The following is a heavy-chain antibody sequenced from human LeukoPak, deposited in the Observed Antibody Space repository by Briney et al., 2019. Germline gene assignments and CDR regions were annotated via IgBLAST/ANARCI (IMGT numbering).Heavy chain of an antibody. V-gene: IGHV3-21*01. CDR3: ARVEWSSGWLRDY. CDR2: ISSSSSYI. J-gene: IGHJ4*02. Sequence: GRSLRLSCAASGFTFSSYSMNWVRQAPGKGLEWVSSISSSSSYIYYADSVKGRFTISRDNAKNSLYLQMNSLRAEDTAVYYCARVEWSSGWLRDYWGQGTLVTVSS. CDR1: GFTFSSYS. D-gene: IGHD6-19*01.